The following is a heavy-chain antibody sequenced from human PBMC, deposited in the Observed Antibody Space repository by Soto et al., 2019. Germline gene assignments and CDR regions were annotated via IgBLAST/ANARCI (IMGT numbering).Heavy chain of an antibody. CDR1: GFTFSSYG. J-gene: IGHJ4*02. CDR3: ARGPDGDYVLDY. CDR2: IWYDGSNK. D-gene: IGHD4-17*01. V-gene: IGHV3-33*01. Sequence: GGSLRLSCAASGFTFSSYGMHWVRQAPGKGLEWVAVIWYDGSNKYYADSVKGRFTISRDNSKNTLYLQMNSLRAEDTAVYYCARGPDGDYVLDYWGQGTLVTVSS.